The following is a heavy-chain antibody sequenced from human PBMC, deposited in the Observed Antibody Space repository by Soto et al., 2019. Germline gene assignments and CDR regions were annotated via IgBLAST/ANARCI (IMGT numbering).Heavy chain of an antibody. CDR3: AKGTSSSWHGTFDY. D-gene: IGHD6-13*01. CDR1: GFTFSSYA. Sequence: PGGSLRLSCAASGFTFSSYATSWVRQAPGKGLEWVSGISGSGGSTYYGDSVKGRFTISRDNSKNTLYLQMNSLRAEDTAVYYCAKGTSSSWHGTFDYWGQGTLVTVSS. J-gene: IGHJ4*02. CDR2: ISGSGGST. V-gene: IGHV3-23*01.